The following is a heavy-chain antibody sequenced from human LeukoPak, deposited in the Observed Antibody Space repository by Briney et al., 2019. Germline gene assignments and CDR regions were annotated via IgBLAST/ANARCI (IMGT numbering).Heavy chain of an antibody. Sequence: ASVKVSCKASGYTFTSYAMNWVRQVPGQGLEWMGWINTNTENPTYAQGFTGRFVFSLDTSVSTAYLQISSLKAEDTAVYYCARRYRQLVDGGYYYYYMDVWGKGTTVTVSS. CDR1: GYTFTSYA. CDR2: INTNTENP. D-gene: IGHD6-6*01. CDR3: ARRYRQLVDGGYYYYYMDV. J-gene: IGHJ6*03. V-gene: IGHV7-4-1*02.